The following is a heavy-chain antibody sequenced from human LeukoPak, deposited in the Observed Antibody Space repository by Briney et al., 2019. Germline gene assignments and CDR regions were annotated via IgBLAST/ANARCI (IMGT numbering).Heavy chain of an antibody. CDR1: GDTFTSYG. V-gene: IGHV1-18*01. CDR2: ISAYNGNT. J-gene: IGHJ5*02. CDR3: ARGPLYQLLSGFDP. D-gene: IGHD2-2*01. Sequence: GASVKVSCKDSGDTFTSYGMSWVRQAPGQGLEWMGWISAYNGNTNYAQKFQGRVTMTTDTSTSTAYMELRSLRSEDTAVYYCARGPLYQLLSGFDPWGQGTLVTVSS.